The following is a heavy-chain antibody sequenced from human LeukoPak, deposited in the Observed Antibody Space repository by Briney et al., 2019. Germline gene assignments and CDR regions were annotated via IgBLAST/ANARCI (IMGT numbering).Heavy chain of an antibody. CDR1: GYTFTNCG. D-gene: IGHD5-12*01. CDR3: ARDSWARAYDADY. CDR2: ISVDNGNT. V-gene: IGHV1-18*01. J-gene: IGHJ4*02. Sequence: GASVKVSCKASGYTFTNCGISWVRQAPGQGLEWMGWISVDNGNTNYLQKFQDRVTLTTDTSTDTAYMELRSLRSDDTAVYYCARDSWARAYDADYWGQGTLVTVSS.